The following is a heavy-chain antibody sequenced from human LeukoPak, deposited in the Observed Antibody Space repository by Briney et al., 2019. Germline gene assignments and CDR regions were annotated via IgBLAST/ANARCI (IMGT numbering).Heavy chain of an antibody. D-gene: IGHD6-13*01. CDR1: GGSISSSSYY. Sequence: SETLSLTCTVSGGSISSSSYYWGWIRQPPGKGLEWIGSIYYSGSTYYNPSLKSRVTISVDTSKNQFSLKLSSVTAADTAVYYCARLLTVASGGSWFETGYYFDYWGQGTLVTVSS. CDR3: ARLLTVASGGSWFETGYYFDY. CDR2: IYYSGST. V-gene: IGHV4-39*07. J-gene: IGHJ4*02.